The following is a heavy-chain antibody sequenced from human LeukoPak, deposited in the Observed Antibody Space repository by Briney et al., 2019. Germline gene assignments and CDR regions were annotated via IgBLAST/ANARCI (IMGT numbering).Heavy chain of an antibody. D-gene: IGHD1-26*01. CDR2: IKQDGSEK. Sequence: GGSLRLSCVTSPGYGFTSHWMNWVRQAPGRGLEWVANIKQDGSEKSYLDSVKGRFTISRDNAKNSLYLQMNSLRAEDTAVYYCARRYSGSYSIDYWGQGTLVTVSS. CDR3: ARRYSGSYSIDY. V-gene: IGHV3-7*01. CDR1: PGYGFTSHW. J-gene: IGHJ4*02.